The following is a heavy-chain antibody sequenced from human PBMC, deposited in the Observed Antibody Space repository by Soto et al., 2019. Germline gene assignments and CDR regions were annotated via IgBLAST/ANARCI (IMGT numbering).Heavy chain of an antibody. CDR2: INPATAAA. V-gene: IGHV1-2*02. D-gene: IGHD3-3*01. Sequence: QLHLVQSGAVVKKPGASVTVSCSASGSPVTAYNMPWVRQAPGRGLEWRGGINPATAAAKYTQTFQGRVTMTRDTSTSTVFMELSGLTSEDTAVFYCARGGGVGVAGSAAFDMWGQGTLVTVSS. J-gene: IGHJ3*02. CDR1: GSPVTAYN. CDR3: ARGGGVGVAGSAAFDM.